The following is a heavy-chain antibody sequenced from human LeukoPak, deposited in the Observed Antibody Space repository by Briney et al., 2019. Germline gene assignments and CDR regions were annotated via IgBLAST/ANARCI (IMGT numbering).Heavy chain of an antibody. CDR2: ISGSGGST. Sequence: GGSLRLSCAASGFTFSSYNMNWVRQAPGKGLEWVSAISGSGGSTYYADSVKGRFTISRDNSKNTLYLQMNSLRAEDTAVYYCAKRRGLELLYYYYMDVWGKGTTVTVSS. J-gene: IGHJ6*03. D-gene: IGHD1-7*01. CDR1: GFTFSSYN. CDR3: AKRRGLELLYYYYMDV. V-gene: IGHV3-23*01.